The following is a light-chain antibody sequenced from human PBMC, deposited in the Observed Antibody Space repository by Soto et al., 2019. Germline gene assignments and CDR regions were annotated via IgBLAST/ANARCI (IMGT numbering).Light chain of an antibody. V-gene: IGLV2-14*01. J-gene: IGLJ1*01. CDR2: EVS. CDR1: SSDVGGYNY. CDR3: SSYTSGSTLV. Sequence: QSALTQPASVSGSPGQSITISCTGTSSDVGGYNYVSWYQHHPGKAPKLIIFEVSNRPSGISYRFSGSKSGNTASLTISGLQAEDEADYYCSSYTSGSTLVFGTGTKLTVL.